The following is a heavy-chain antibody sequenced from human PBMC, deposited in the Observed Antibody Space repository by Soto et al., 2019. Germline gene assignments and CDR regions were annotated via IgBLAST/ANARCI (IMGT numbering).Heavy chain of an antibody. CDR1: GFTFSSYA. J-gene: IGHJ6*02. CDR3: AKEDSGIVVVTTGFYYYGMDV. D-gene: IGHD2-21*02. Sequence: EVQLLESGGGLVQPGGSLRLSCAASGFTFSSYAMSWVRQAPGKGLEWVSAISGSGGSTYYADSVKGRFTISRDNSKNTLYVQMNSLRAEYTAVYYCAKEDSGIVVVTTGFYYYGMDVWGQGTTVTVSS. V-gene: IGHV3-23*01. CDR2: ISGSGGST.